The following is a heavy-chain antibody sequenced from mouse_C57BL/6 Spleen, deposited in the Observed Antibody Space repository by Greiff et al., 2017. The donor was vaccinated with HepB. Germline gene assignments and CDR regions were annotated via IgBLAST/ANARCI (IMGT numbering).Heavy chain of an antibody. CDR2: INPGSGGT. CDR3: SRRSLEEGNAMDY. CDR1: GYAFTNYL. V-gene: IGHV1-54*01. J-gene: IGHJ4*01. Sequence: QVQLQQSGAELVRPGTSVKVSCKASGYAFTNYLIEWVTQRPGQGLEWTGVINPGSGGTNYNEKFKGKATLTADKSSSTAYMQLSSLTSEESAVYFCSRRSLEEGNAMDYWGQGTSVTVSS.